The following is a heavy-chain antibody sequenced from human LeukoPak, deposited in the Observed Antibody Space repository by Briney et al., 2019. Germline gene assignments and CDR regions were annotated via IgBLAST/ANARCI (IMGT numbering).Heavy chain of an antibody. V-gene: IGHV1-8*01. CDR3: ARRLTLPDWYFDL. CDR2: MNPNSGNT. Sequence: ASVNVSCKASGYTFTSYDINWVRQATGQGLEWMGWMNPNSGNTDYAQKFQGRVTMTRTTSISTAYMELGSLRSEDTAVYYCARRLTLPDWYFDLWGRGTLVTVSS. D-gene: IGHD2-15*01. CDR1: GYTFTSYD. J-gene: IGHJ2*01.